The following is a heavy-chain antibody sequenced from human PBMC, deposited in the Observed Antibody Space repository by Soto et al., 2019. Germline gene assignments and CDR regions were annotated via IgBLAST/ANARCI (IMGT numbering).Heavy chain of an antibody. CDR1: GFTFSNFA. CDR2: ISGSTGTT. D-gene: IGHD2-2*01. J-gene: IGHJ6*03. V-gene: IGHV3-23*01. Sequence: EVQVLESGGGSVQPGGSLRLSCAASGFTFSNFAMSWVRHAPGQGLEWVSEISGSTGTTYYADSVKGRFIISRDNSKNMVHLQMNSLRAEDTAVHYCAKDTSSSPYYMDVWGKGITVTVSS. CDR3: AKDTSSSPYYMDV.